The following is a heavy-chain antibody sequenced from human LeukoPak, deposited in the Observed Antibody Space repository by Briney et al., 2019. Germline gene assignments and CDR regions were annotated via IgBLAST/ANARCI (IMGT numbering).Heavy chain of an antibody. CDR1: GFTFSTSA. D-gene: IGHD3-10*01. J-gene: IGHJ4*02. V-gene: IGHV3-23*01. CDR2: ISESGGST. CDR3: AKGSF. Sequence: GGSLRLSCAASGFTFSTSAMSWVRRAPGKGLEWVSGISESGGSTYYADSVKGRFTSSRDSSKNTLYLQMNNLRAEDTAAYYCAKGSFWGQGTLVTVSS.